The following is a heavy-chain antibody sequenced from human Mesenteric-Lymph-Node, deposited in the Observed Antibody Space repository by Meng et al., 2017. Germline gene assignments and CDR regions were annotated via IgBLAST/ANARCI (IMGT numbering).Heavy chain of an antibody. D-gene: IGHD3-16*02. J-gene: IGHJ4*02. V-gene: IGHV4-59*01. CDR1: GGSISSYY. Sequence: SETLSLTCTVSGGSISSYYWSWIRQPPGKGLEWIGYIYYSGSTNYNPSLKSRVTISVDTSKNQFSLKLSSVTAADTAVYYCAREEITFGGVIAPMGLDYWGQGTLVTVSS. CDR3: AREEITFGGVIAPMGLDY. CDR2: IYYSGST.